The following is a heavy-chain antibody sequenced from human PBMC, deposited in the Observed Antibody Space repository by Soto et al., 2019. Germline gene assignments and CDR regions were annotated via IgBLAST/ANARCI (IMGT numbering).Heavy chain of an antibody. V-gene: IGHV1-24*01. Sequence: GASVKVSCKVSGYTLTELSMHWVRQAPGKGLEWMGGFDPEDGETIYAQKFQGRVTMTEDTSTDTAYMELSSLRSEDTAVYYCATVPYYYGSGSYYNGFPHNWFDPWGQGTLVTVSS. J-gene: IGHJ5*02. CDR2: FDPEDGET. D-gene: IGHD3-10*01. CDR3: ATVPYYYGSGSYYNGFPHNWFDP. CDR1: GYTLTELS.